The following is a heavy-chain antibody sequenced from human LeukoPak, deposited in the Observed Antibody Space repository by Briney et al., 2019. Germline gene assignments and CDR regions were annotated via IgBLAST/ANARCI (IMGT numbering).Heavy chain of an antibody. CDR2: IYYSGST. CDR1: GGSISSSSYY. J-gene: IGHJ4*02. CDR3: ARLRWESSWHDFDY. Sequence: SETLSLTCTVSGGSISSSSYYWGWIRQPPGTGLEWIGSIYYSGSTYYNPSLKSRVTISVDTSKNQFSLKLSSVTAADTAVYYCARLRWESSWHDFDYWGQGTLVTVSS. V-gene: IGHV4-39*01. D-gene: IGHD6-13*01.